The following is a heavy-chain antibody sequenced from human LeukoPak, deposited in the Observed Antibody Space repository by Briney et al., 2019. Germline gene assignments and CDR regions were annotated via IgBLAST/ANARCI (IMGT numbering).Heavy chain of an antibody. CDR3: ARIYDSSVNYFDY. CDR2: IYTSGST. D-gene: IGHD3-22*01. CDR1: GGSTSSDY. J-gene: IGHJ4*02. V-gene: IGHV4-4*07. Sequence: PSETLSLTCTVSGGSTSSDYWSWIRQSPGKGLEWIGRIYTSGSTNYNPSLKSRVTMSVDTSKNQFSLKLSSVTAADTAVYYCARIYDSSVNYFDYWGQGTLVTVSS.